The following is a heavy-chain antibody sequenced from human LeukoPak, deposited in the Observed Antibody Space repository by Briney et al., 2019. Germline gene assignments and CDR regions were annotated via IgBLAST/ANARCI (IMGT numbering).Heavy chain of an antibody. J-gene: IGHJ4*02. CDR1: GYSISSGYY. Sequence: SEALSLTCTVSGYSISSGYYCGWIRQPPGKGLEWIGSVYHSGSTYYNPSLKSRVTISTDKSKNQFSLKLTSVTAADTAVYYCGSQREWSLTEYHFDYWGQGTLVTVSS. CDR3: GSQREWSLTEYHFDY. D-gene: IGHD3-3*01. V-gene: IGHV4-38-2*02. CDR2: VYHSGST.